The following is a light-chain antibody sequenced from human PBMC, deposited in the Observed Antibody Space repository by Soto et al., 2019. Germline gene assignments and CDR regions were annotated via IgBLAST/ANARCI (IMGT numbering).Light chain of an antibody. J-gene: IGKJ1*01. CDR1: QSIGDS. V-gene: IGKV1-5*01. Sequence: DIPMTQSPSTLSASVGDRVTITCRASQSIGDSLAWYQQKPGKAPYLLISDVSSLERGVPSRFSGSGSGTEFTLTISSMQPDDFVTFYCQQYNGYSRTFGQGTKVEI. CDR3: QQYNGYSRT. CDR2: DVS.